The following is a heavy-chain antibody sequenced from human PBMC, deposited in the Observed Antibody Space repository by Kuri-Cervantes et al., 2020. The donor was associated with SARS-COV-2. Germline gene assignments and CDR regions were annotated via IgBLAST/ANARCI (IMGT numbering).Heavy chain of an antibody. Sequence: GESLKISCAASGFSFSTYWMNWVRQAPGKGQEWVANIKQDDTEYYYVDSVRGRFTISRDNAKNSMYLQMNSLRAEDTAIYYCVRGTEDYSGARSFFDSWGQGTPVTVSS. CDR3: VRGTEDYSGARSFFDS. D-gene: IGHD4-11*01. CDR2: IKQDDTEY. CDR1: GFSFSTYW. J-gene: IGHJ4*02. V-gene: IGHV3-7*03.